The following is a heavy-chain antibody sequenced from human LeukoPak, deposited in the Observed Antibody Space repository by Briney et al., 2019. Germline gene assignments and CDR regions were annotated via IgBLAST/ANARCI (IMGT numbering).Heavy chain of an antibody. V-gene: IGHV4-59*01. Sequence: SETLSLTCTVSGGSISNYYRSWIRQSPGKRLEWIGYIYNSGSPNYNPSLKSRITISVDASKNQFSLKLSSVTAADTAVYYCARYLVGRSYRYFDYWGQGTLVTVSS. J-gene: IGHJ4*02. CDR1: GGSISNYY. CDR2: IYNSGSP. D-gene: IGHD1-26*01. CDR3: ARYLVGRSYRYFDY.